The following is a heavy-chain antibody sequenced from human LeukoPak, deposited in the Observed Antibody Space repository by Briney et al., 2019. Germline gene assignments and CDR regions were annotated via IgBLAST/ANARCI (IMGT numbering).Heavy chain of an antibody. J-gene: IGHJ3*02. CDR3: ATFGGAAAGYDAFDI. D-gene: IGHD6-13*01. CDR1: GYSFTSYW. CDR2: IYPGDSDT. V-gene: IGHV5-51*01. Sequence: GESLKISCKGSGYSFTSYWIGWVRQMPGKGLEWMGIIYPGDSDTRYSPSFQGQVTISADKSISTAYLQWSSLKASDTAMYYCATFGGAAAGYDAFDIWGQGTMVTVSS.